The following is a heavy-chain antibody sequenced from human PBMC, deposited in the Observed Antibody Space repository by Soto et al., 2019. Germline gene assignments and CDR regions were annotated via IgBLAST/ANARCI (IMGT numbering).Heavy chain of an antibody. J-gene: IGHJ4*02. CDR3: TSGGQLFAGNYFDY. Sequence: QVQLVQSGAEVKKPGASVKVSCKASGYTFTSYGISWVRQAPGQGLEWMGWISNYNGDTNYAQKLQGRVTMTTDTSTSTAYMELRSLKSDATAVYYCTSGGQLFAGNYFDYWGQGTLVTVSS. V-gene: IGHV1-18*01. D-gene: IGHD3-10*02. CDR2: ISNYNGDT. CDR1: GYTFTSYG.